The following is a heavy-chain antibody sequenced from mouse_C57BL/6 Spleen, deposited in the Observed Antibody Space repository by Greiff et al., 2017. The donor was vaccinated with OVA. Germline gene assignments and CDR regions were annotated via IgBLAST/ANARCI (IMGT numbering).Heavy chain of an antibody. CDR1: GYSITSGYY. Sequence: ESGPGLVKPSQSLSLTCSVTGYSITSGYYWNWIRQFPGNKLEWMGYISYDGSNNYNPSLKNRISITRDTSKNQFFLKLNSVTTEDTATYYCARGYDYDGRDWGQGTLVTVSA. CDR3: ARGYDYDGRD. V-gene: IGHV3-6*01. J-gene: IGHJ3*01. D-gene: IGHD2-4*01. CDR2: ISYDGSN.